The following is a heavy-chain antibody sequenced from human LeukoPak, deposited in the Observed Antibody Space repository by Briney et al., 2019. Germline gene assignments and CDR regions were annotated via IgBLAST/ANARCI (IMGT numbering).Heavy chain of an antibody. CDR2: VYYSGTT. CDR1: GGSISSYY. J-gene: IGHJ4*02. Sequence: SETLSLTCTVSGGSISSYYWSWIRQAPGKGLEWIGYVYYSGTTNYNPSLKSRVTISVDTSKNQFSLKLSSVTAADTAVYYCARGSWVHFDYWGQGTLVTVSS. CDR3: ARGSWVHFDY. D-gene: IGHD6-13*01. V-gene: IGHV4-59*08.